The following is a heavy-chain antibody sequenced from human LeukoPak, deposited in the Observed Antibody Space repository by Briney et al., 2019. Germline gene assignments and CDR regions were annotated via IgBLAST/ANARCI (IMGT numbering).Heavy chain of an antibody. J-gene: IGHJ4*02. Sequence: SVKVSCKTSGGTFSNYAISWVRQAPGQGLEWMGGIIPIFGSPSYAQKFQGRVTITTDESATTAYMELSSLRSEDTAVYYCARGRRFGELLLWGQGTLVTVSS. CDR3: ARGRRFGELLL. D-gene: IGHD3-10*01. V-gene: IGHV1-69*05. CDR1: GGTFSNYA. CDR2: IIPIFGSP.